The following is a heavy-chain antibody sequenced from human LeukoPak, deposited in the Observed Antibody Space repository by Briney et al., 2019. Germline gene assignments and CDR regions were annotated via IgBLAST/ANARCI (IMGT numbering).Heavy chain of an antibody. V-gene: IGHV3-74*01. CDR3: VRETDCTGGSCYLSHWFDP. J-gene: IGHJ5*02. D-gene: IGHD2-15*01. CDR1: EFTFNKYW. CDR2: IKGGGTRT. Sequence: PGGALRLSCAASEFTFNKYWMHLVRPAPGEGVVWVSRIKGGGTRTDYVDSVKGRFTISRDNAKNTVNLQMNSLREEDTAVYYCVRETDCTGGSCYLSHWFDPWGQGTLVTVSS.